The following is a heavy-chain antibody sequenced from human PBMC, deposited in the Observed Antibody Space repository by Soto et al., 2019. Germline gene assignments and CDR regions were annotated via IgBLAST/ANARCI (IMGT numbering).Heavy chain of an antibody. CDR1: GYTFTSYG. D-gene: IGHD3-10*01. Sequence: QVQLVQSGAEVKKPGASVKVSCKASGYTFTSYGISWVRQAPGQGLEWMGWISAYNGNTNYAQKLQGRVNMTTDTSTSRDYMELRSLISEDTAVYYCARVLLWFGELLYYYYYMYVWGKGTTVTVAS. CDR2: ISAYNGNT. CDR3: ARVLLWFGELLYYYYYMYV. V-gene: IGHV1-18*01. J-gene: IGHJ6*03.